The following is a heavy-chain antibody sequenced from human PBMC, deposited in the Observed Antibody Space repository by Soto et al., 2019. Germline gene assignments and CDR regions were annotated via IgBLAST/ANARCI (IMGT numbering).Heavy chain of an antibody. V-gene: IGHV3-64D*06. J-gene: IGHJ5*02. D-gene: IGHD5-18*01. Sequence: PGGSLRLSCSASGFTFRSYAIHWVRQAPGKGLEYVSALSGDGRSTYYADSVKGRFTVFRDNSKNTLFLQMSSLRVEDTAVYYCVNGNWAYSYNNWFDPWGQGTLVTVSS. CDR1: GFTFRSYA. CDR3: VNGNWAYSYNNWFDP. CDR2: LSGDGRST.